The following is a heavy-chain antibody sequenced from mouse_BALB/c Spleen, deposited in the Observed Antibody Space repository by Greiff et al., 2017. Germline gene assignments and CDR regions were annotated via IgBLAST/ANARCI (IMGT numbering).Heavy chain of an antibody. Sequence: QVQLQQSGAELAKPGASVKMSCKASGYTFTSYWMHWVKQRPGQGLEWIGYINPSTGYTEYNQKFKDKATLSADKASSTAYMQLSSLTSEDSAVYYCARRDYSAYWGQGTLVTVSA. CDR1: GYTFTSYW. CDR3: ARRDYSAY. J-gene: IGHJ3*01. CDR2: INPSTGYT. D-gene: IGHD1-1*02. V-gene: IGHV1-7*01.